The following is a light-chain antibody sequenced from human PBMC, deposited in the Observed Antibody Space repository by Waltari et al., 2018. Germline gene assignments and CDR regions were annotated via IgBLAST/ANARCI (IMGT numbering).Light chain of an antibody. CDR2: WAS. J-gene: IGKJ4*01. V-gene: IGKV4-1*01. Sequence: DIVMTQSPDSLAGSLGERATINCKSSQSVLYSSNNKNYLAWYQQKPGQPPKLLIYWASTRESGVPDRFSGSGSGTDFTLTISSLQAEDVAVYYCQQYYSTSPLTFGGGTKVEIK. CDR1: QSVLYSSNNKNY. CDR3: QQYYSTSPLT.